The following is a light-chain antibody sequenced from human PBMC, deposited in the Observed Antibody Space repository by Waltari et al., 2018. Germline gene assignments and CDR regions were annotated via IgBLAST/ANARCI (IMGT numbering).Light chain of an antibody. V-gene: IGLV2-23*02. CDR2: EVS. Sequence: QPALTQPASVSGSPGQSITISCTGTSSDVGNNNHVCWYQKHPDKVPNRSIYEVSKRPAGVSDRSSGSKSGNTASLTISGLQAEDEADYYCLSYAATVSFGFGGGTKLTVL. CDR3: LSYAATVSFG. CDR1: SSDVGNNNH. J-gene: IGLJ2*01.